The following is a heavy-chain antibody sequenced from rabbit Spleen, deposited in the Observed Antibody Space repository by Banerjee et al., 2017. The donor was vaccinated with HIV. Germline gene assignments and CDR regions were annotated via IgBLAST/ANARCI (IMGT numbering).Heavy chain of an antibody. D-gene: IGHD5-1*01. Sequence: EESGGDLVKPEGSLTLTCTASGFDFSSSYWICWVRQAPGKGLEWIACIDTRSSGGTYYASWAKGRFTISKTSSTTLTLQMTSLTAADTATYFCARDTFGGDIRLDLWGPGTLVTVS. J-gene: IGHJ3*01. CDR3: ARDTFGGDIRLDL. CDR2: IDTRSSGGT. CDR1: GFDFSSSYW. V-gene: IGHV1S45*01.